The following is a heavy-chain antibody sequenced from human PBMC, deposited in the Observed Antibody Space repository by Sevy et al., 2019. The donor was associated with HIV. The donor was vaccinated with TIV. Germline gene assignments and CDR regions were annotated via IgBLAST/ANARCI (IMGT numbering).Heavy chain of an antibody. CDR3: ARDLMTTSFFDY. Sequence: GGSLRLSCAASGFTFSSYGMHWVRQAPGKGLEWVAVIWYDRSNKYYADSVKGRFTISRDNSKNTLYLQMNSLRAEDTTVYYCARDLMTTSFFDYWGQGTLVTVSS. CDR2: IWYDRSNK. J-gene: IGHJ4*02. CDR1: GFTFSSYG. V-gene: IGHV3-33*01. D-gene: IGHD4-17*01.